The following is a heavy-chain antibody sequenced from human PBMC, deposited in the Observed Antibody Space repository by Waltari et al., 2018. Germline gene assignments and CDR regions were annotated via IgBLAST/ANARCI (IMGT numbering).Heavy chain of an antibody. Sequence: EVKKPGESLRISCKGSGYSFTSYWISWVRQMPGKGLEWMGRIDPSDSYTNYSPSFQGHVTISADKSISTAYLQWSSLKASDTAMYYCARQGYSSSRLGGYYYYGMDVWGQGTTVTVSS. CDR3: ARQGYSSSRLGGYYYYGMDV. D-gene: IGHD6-13*01. V-gene: IGHV5-10-1*01. CDR1: GYSFTSYW. CDR2: IDPSDSYT. J-gene: IGHJ6*02.